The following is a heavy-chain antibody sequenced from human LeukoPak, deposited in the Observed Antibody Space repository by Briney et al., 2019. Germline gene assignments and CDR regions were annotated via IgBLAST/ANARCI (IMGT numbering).Heavy chain of an antibody. CDR2: IYSSGST. CDR1: GGSISTYY. J-gene: IGHJ3*01. V-gene: IGHV4-4*07. CDR3: ARDPNRLDAFDV. D-gene: IGHD1/OR15-1a*01. Sequence: PSETLSLTCAVSGGSISTYYWNWVRQPAGKGLEWIGRIYSSGSTNYNPSLKSRVTMSVDTPKNQFSLKLSSVTAADTAVYYCARDPNRLDAFDVWGQGTMVTVSS.